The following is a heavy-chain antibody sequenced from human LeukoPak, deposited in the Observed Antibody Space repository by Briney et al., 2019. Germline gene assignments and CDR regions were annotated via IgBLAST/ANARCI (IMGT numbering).Heavy chain of an antibody. D-gene: IGHD5-18*01. CDR3: GRDSGYSYGYGVDF. CDR2: IYYSGST. V-gene: IGHV4-39*07. CDR1: GGSISSSSYY. J-gene: IGHJ4*02. Sequence: PSETLSLTCTVSGGSISSSSYYWGWIRQPPGKGLEWIGSIYYSGSTYYNPSLKSRVTISVDTSKNQFSLKLTSVTAADTAVYYCGRDSGYSYGYGVDFWGQGTLVTVSS.